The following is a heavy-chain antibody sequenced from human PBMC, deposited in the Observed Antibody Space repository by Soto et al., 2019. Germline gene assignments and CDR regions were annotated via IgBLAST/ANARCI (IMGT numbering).Heavy chain of an antibody. CDR3: ARISSVDPYGYVNGGLDV. V-gene: IGHV4-59*01. CDR2: FYHSGNS. Sequence: PWETLSLTCSVSGGSIRSYYWSWIRQSPEKGLEWIGYFYHSGNSNYNPSLKSRVTISVDTSKDQLSLSLRSVTAADTAVYFCARISSVDPYGYVNGGLDVWGQGTTVTVSS. CDR1: GGSIRSYY. J-gene: IGHJ6*02. D-gene: IGHD5-18*01.